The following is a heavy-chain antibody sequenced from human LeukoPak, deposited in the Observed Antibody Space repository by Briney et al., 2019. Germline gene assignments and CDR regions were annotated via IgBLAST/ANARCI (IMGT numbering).Heavy chain of an antibody. V-gene: IGHV4-39*07. CDR2: T. CDR3: ARVFGNYQEAMDV. D-gene: IGHD3-3*01. CDR1: GDSIITDYYY. J-gene: IGHJ6*02. Sequence: SETLSLTCIVSGDSIITDYYYWGWIRQPPGKGLEWLGSTYKIPPLKSRVTISIDTSRNQFSLRLSSVTAADTAIYFCARVFGNYQEAMDVWGQGTTVTVSS.